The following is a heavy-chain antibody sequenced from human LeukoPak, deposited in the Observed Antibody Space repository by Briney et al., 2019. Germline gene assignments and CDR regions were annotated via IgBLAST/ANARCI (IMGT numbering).Heavy chain of an antibody. CDR1: GFTFSNSA. J-gene: IGHJ4*02. CDR3: ARDLTGSYSIDY. CDR2: ISFDGTNK. D-gene: IGHD1-26*01. Sequence: GGSLRLSCAASGFTFSNSAMHWVRQAPGKGLEWVAVISFDGTNKYYADSVKGRFTISRDNSKNTLYLQMNSLRAEDTAVYYCARDLTGSYSIDYWGQGTLVTVSS. V-gene: IGHV3-30-3*01.